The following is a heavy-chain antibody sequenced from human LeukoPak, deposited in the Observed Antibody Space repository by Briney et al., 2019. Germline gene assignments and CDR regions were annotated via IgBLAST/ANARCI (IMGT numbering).Heavy chain of an antibody. J-gene: IGHJ4*02. CDR1: IFSFSNYG. CDR3: AKDRGVCPDD. D-gene: IGHD5/OR15-5a*01. V-gene: IGHV3-23*01. Sequence: GGSLRVSCAASIFSFSNYGMSWVCQAPGKGLEWVSGISGSGGRTHYAVSVKGQFSISRDNSKKTLYLLMSTLRVEDTAVYYCAKDRGVCPDDCGQGTLGTVSS. CDR2: ISGSGGRT.